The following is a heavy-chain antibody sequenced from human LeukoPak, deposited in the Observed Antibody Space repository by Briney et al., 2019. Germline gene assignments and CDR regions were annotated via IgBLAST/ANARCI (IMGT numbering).Heavy chain of an antibody. CDR2: ITWDAGST. CDR3: AKGTSSWHEFDY. V-gene: IGHV3-43D*03. J-gene: IGHJ4*02. D-gene: IGHD6-13*01. Sequence: GGSLRLSCAASGFTFDDYAMHWVRQAPGKRLEWVSLITWDAGSTYYADSVKGRFTISRDNSKNSLYLQMNSLRAEDTALYYCAKGTSSWHEFDYWGQGTLVTVSS. CDR1: GFTFDDYA.